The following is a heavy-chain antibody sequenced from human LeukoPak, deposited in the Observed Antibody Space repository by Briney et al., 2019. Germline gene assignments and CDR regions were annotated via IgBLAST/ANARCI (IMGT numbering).Heavy chain of an antibody. CDR1: EFTLSSYW. Sequence: GGPLRLSCPPSEFTLSSYWMSWFGQAPGKGWEGVANIKQDGSEKYYVDSVKGRFTISRDNAKNSLYLQMNSLRAEDTAVYYCARVDTAMDPYYYYYMDVWGKGTTVTVSS. D-gene: IGHD5-18*01. V-gene: IGHV3-7*01. CDR2: IKQDGSEK. J-gene: IGHJ6*03. CDR3: ARVDTAMDPYYYYYMDV.